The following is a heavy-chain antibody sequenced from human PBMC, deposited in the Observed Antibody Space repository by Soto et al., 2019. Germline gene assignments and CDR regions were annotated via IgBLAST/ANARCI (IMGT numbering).Heavy chain of an antibody. D-gene: IGHD4-17*01. CDR3: ARGGYSYGDYPFHHYMDV. V-gene: IGHV1-8*01. J-gene: IGHJ6*03. Sequence: APVKVSCKASGYTFTSYDINWVRQATGQGLEWMGWMNPNSGNTGYAQKFQGRVTMTRNTSISTAYMELSSLRSEDTAVYYCARGGYSYGDYPFHHYMDVWGKGTTVTVSS. CDR2: MNPNSGNT. CDR1: GYTFTSYD.